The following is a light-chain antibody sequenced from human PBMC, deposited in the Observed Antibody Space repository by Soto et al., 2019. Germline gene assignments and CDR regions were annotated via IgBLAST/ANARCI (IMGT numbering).Light chain of an antibody. CDR1: QSISNY. Sequence: DIQMTQSPSSLSASVGDRVTITCRASQSISNYLNWYQQKPGKAPKLRIYAASSLQRGVPSRFSGSGSGTDFTLTISSLQPEDFATYSCQQSDSTLWTFGQGTKVEIK. CDR2: AAS. CDR3: QQSDSTLWT. V-gene: IGKV1-39*01. J-gene: IGKJ1*01.